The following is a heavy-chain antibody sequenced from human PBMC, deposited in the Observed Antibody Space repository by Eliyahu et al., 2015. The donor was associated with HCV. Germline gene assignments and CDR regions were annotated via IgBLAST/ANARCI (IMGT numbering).Heavy chain of an antibody. V-gene: IGHV3-15*01. J-gene: IGHJ6*03. CDR1: GFTXXXXW. CDR3: TTGAPGGFDYYLDV. Sequence: EVQLVESGGGLVKPGGSLXLSCAASGFTXXXXWMSXVRQAPGKGLEXIGRIKSKTDGGTTDYAAPVKGRFTISRDDSKSTLYLQMNSLKTEDTAVYYCTTGAPGGFDYYLDVWGQGTTVTVSS. D-gene: IGHD3-10*01. CDR2: IKSKTDGGTT.